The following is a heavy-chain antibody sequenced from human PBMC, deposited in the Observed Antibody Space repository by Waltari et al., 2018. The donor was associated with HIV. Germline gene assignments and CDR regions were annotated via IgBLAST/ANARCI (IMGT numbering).Heavy chain of an antibody. D-gene: IGHD3-16*01. Sequence: QITLKESGPTLVKPTQTLTLTCTFSGFSLSTSGVGVGWIRQPPGKALEWLALIYWDDDKRYSPSLKSRLTITEDTSKNQVVLTMTNMDPVDTATYYCAHRRGGWVAFDIWGQGTMVTVSS. CDR3: AHRRGGWVAFDI. V-gene: IGHV2-5*02. CDR1: GFSLSTSGVG. CDR2: IYWDDDK. J-gene: IGHJ3*02.